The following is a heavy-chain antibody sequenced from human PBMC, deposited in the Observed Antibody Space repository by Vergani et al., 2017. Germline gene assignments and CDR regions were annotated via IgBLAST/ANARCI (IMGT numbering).Heavy chain of an antibody. CDR3: AGRVLRFLEWLSDDDAFDI. CDR2: IWYDGGNK. D-gene: IGHD3-3*01. Sequence: VQLVESGGGLVKPGGSLRLSCAASGFTFRSYGMHWVRQAPGKGLEWVAVIWYDGGNKYYADSVKGRFTISRDNSKNTLYLQMNSLRAEDTAGYYCAGRVLRFLEWLSDDDAFDIWGQGTMVTVSS. CDR1: GFTFRSYG. J-gene: IGHJ3*02. V-gene: IGHV3-33*01.